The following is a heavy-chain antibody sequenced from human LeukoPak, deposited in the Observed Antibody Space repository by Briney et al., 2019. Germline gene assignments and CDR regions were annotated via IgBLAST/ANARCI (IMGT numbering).Heavy chain of an antibody. D-gene: IGHD6-6*01. J-gene: IGHJ5*02. CDR2: IYYSGST. Sequence: SQTLSLTCTVSGGSISSGGYYWSWIRQHPGKGLEWIGYIYYSGSTYYNPSLKSRVTISVDTSKNQFSLKLSSVTAADTAVYYCARESIAARLSFSWGQGTLVTVSS. V-gene: IGHV4-31*03. CDR1: GGSISSGGYY. CDR3: ARESIAARLSFS.